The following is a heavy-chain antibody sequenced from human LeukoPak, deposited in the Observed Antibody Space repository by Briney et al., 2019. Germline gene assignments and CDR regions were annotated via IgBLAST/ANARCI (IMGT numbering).Heavy chain of an antibody. CDR2: INWNGGST. CDR1: GFTFDDYG. J-gene: IGHJ4*02. D-gene: IGHD4-17*01. CDR3: ARVSPNTVTTLQYLDY. V-gene: IGHV3-20*04. Sequence: GGSLRLSCAASGFTFDDYGMSWVRQAPGRGLEWVSGINWNGGSTAYADSVKGRFTISRDNAKNSLYLQMNSRRAEDTAVYYCARVSPNTVTTLQYLDYWGQGTLVTVSS.